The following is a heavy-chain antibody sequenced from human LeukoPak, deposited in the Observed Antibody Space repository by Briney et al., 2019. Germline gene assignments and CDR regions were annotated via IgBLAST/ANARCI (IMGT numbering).Heavy chain of an antibody. V-gene: IGHV4-34*01. J-gene: IGHJ5*02. CDR2: INHSGST. CDR1: GGSLSGYY. CDR3: ARAPLSSRYRCFDP. Sequence: SETLSLTCAVYGGSLSGYYWSWIRQPPGKGLEWIGEINHSGSTNYNPSLKSRVTISVDTSKNQFSLKLSSVTAADTAVYYCARAPLSSRYRCFDPWGQGTLVTVSS. D-gene: IGHD6-13*01.